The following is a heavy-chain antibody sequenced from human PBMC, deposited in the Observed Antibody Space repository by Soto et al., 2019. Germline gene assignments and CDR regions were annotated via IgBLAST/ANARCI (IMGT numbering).Heavy chain of an antibody. J-gene: IGHJ6*02. CDR3: ARDNWNGAYYGLDV. D-gene: IGHD1-20*01. CDR1: HFAFNIDA. CDR2: MSGSGSSI. Sequence: EAQLLESGGGLVQPGESLTLSCVASHFAFNIDAMTWVRQSPGKGLEWVSSMSGSGSSIYYADSLKGRFTITRDKSKKTLYLQMNSMRAEDTAVYWCARDNWNGAYYGLDVWGQGTTVTVS. V-gene: IGHV3-23*01.